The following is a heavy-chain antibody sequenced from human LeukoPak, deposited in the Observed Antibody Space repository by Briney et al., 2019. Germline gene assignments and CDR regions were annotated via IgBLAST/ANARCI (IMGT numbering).Heavy chain of an antibody. Sequence: ASGNLSFKASGYRYTMYYIYWVRQAHEQGIEGMGMINPSDGATTYAQRFQGRVTMTRDMSTPTGYVDLRSLRSEDTALYFCAREERGGLSGILVGLFASYNTYYYMDVWGRGTTVTVSS. D-gene: IGHD1-26*01. CDR2: INPSDGAT. J-gene: IGHJ6*03. V-gene: IGHV1-46*01. CDR3: AREERGGLSGILVGLFASYNTYYYMDV. CDR1: GYRYTMYY.